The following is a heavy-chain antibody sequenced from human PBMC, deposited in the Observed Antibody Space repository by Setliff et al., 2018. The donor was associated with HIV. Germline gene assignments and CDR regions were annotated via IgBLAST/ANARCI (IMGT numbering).Heavy chain of an antibody. V-gene: IGHV3-21*01. J-gene: IGHJ3*02. CDR1: GFTFNAFG. D-gene: IGHD1-26*01. CDR3: ARRGNYLGDAFDI. Sequence: PGESLKISCAASGFTFNAFGMNWVRQAPGKGLEWVSSIITSGTYKYYADSVKGRFTISRDNAKDSLYLQMNSLRAEDTAVYYCARRGNYLGDAFDIWGQGTMVTVSS. CDR2: IITSGTYK.